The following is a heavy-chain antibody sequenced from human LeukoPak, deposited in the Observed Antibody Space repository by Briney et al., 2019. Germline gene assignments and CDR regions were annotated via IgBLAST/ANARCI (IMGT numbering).Heavy chain of an antibody. CDR2: ISGSDDGT. D-gene: IGHD2-15*01. Sequence: GGSLRLSCAASGFTFSDYYMSWIRQAPGKGLEWVSIISGSDDGTYYADSVKGRFTISRDNSKNTLYLQMNSLRAEDTAVYYCAKPLPGTHYYFNYWGQGTLVTVSS. CDR3: AKPLPGTHYYFNY. CDR1: GFTFSDYY. J-gene: IGHJ4*02. V-gene: IGHV3-23*01.